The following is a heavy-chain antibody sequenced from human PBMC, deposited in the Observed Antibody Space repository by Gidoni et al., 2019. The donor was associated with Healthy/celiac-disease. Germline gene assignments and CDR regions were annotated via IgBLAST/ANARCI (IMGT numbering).Heavy chain of an antibody. CDR3: ARDHGVVVAATDYYYYGMDV. D-gene: IGHD2-15*01. CDR2: TYYRSKWYN. V-gene: IGHV6-1*01. J-gene: IGHJ6*02. CDR1: GDSVSSHSAA. Sequence: QVQLQQSGPGLVKPSQTLSLTCAISGDSVSSHSAAWNWIRQSPSRVLEWLGRTYYRSKWYNDYAVSVKSRITINPDTSKNQFSLQLSSVTPEDTAVYYCARDHGVVVAATDYYYYGMDVWGQGTTVTVSS.